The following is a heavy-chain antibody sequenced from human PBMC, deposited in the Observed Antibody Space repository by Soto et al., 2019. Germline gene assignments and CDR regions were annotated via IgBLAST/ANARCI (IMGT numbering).Heavy chain of an antibody. CDR1: GYTFSSYF. CDR3: ARTKLYTAMGL. CDR2: ISVYNGNT. Sequence: QVQLVQSGAEVKKAGASVKVSCKASGYTFSSYFVTWVRQAPGQGLEWMGWISVYNGNTNYAPMLQGRVTMTTDTSTATAYMEMRSLRSTETAVYYCARTKLYTAMGLGGQGPTVTVS. D-gene: IGHD2-8*01. J-gene: IGHJ6*02. V-gene: IGHV1-18*01.